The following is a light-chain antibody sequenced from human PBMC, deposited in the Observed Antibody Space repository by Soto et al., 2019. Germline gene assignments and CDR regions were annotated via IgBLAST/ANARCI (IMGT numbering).Light chain of an antibody. CDR3: QHYNSYSEA. Sequence: IQLTQSPSSLSAAVVDIFTITCRASQGISSYLGWYQQKPGKAPKLLIYKASTLKSGVPSRFSGSGSGTEFTLTISSLQPDDFATYYCQHYNSYSEAFGQGTKVDIK. CDR1: QGISSY. V-gene: IGKV1-5*03. J-gene: IGKJ1*01. CDR2: KAS.